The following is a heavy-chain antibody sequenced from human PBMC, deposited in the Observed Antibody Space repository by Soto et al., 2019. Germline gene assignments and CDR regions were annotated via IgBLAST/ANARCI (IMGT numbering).Heavy chain of an antibody. CDR1: GCGFSIHW. CDR2: IYPGNSDT. J-gene: IGHJ3*02. V-gene: IGHV5-51*01. Sequence: PGESLKISCNDSGCGFSIHWVAWLRQMPGKGLGWLGIIYPGNSDTMYSPSFQGQVTISADTAISTTSLQWDTLKPSDTAMYFCASDSYCGGGNCPMGGFDRWGQGTMVTV. CDR3: ASDSYCGGGNCPMGGFDR. D-gene: IGHD2-15*01.